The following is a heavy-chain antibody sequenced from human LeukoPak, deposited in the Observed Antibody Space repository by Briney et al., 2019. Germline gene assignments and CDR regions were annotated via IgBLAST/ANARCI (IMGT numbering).Heavy chain of an antibody. CDR2: ISSSGSYI. Sequence: AGGSLRLSCAASAFTFSSYSMNWVRQAPGKGLEWVSSISSSGSYIYYADSVRGRFTISRDNAKNSLHLQMNSLRAEDTAVYFCAREGYFYIDYWGQGILVTVSS. V-gene: IGHV3-21*01. J-gene: IGHJ4*02. D-gene: IGHD3-22*01. CDR3: AREGYFYIDY. CDR1: AFTFSSYS.